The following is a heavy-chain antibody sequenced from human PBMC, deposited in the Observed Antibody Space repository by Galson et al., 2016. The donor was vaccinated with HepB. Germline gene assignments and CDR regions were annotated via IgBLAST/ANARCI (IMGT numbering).Heavy chain of an antibody. CDR1: GFTFSPYP. J-gene: IGHJ5*02. CDR3: ARGTGTGWFDP. D-gene: IGHD1-1*01. CDR2: ISKSSTYV. V-gene: IGHV3-21*01. Sequence: SLRLSCAASGFTFSPYPMNWVRQAPGKGLEWVSTISKSSTYVYYAESVKGRFTISRDDAKSSLYLQMNSLRAEDTAVYFCARGTGTGWFDPWGQGTLVTVSS.